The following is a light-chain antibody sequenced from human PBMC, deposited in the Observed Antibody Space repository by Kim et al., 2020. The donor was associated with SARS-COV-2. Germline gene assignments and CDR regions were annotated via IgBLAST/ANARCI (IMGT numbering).Light chain of an antibody. CDR2: DAS. J-gene: IGKJ2*01. CDR1: QDISNY. V-gene: IGKV1-33*01. CDR3: QQYDDLPYT. Sequence: SASIGDRVTITCQASQDISNYLNWYHQKPGKAPKLLIYDASNLETGVPSRFSGSGSGTDFTFTISSLQPEDIAAYYCQQYDDLPYTFGQGTKLEI.